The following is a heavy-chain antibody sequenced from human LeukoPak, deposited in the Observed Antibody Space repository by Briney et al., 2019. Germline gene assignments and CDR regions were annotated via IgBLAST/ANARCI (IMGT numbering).Heavy chain of an antibody. CDR3: ARDAQYCTNGVCYKRGRFGMDV. J-gene: IGHJ6*02. CDR1: GGSFRGYY. Sequence: SETLSLTCAVYGGSFRGYYWNWMRQPPGKGLEWIGEINHSGSTNYNPSLKSRVTISLDTSKNQFSLKLSSVTAADTAVYHCARDAQYCTNGVCYKRGRFGMDVWGQGTTVTVSS. CDR2: INHSGST. D-gene: IGHD2-8*01. V-gene: IGHV4-34*01.